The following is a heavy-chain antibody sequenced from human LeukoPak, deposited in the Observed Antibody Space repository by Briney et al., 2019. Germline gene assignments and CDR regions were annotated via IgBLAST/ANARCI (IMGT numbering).Heavy chain of an antibody. Sequence: GGSLRLSCAASGFTFSNYALNWARQAPGKGLEWVSVIYSGGSTYYADSVKGRFTISRDNSKNTLFLQMNSLRAEDTAVYYCARRDYWGQGTLVTVSS. CDR1: GFTFSNYA. J-gene: IGHJ4*02. V-gene: IGHV3-23*03. CDR2: IYSGGST. CDR3: ARRDY.